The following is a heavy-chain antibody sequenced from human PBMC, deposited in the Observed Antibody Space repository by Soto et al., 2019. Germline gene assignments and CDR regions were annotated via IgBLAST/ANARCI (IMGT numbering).Heavy chain of an antibody. V-gene: IGHV5-10-1*01. Sequence: GESLKIPCKGSGYSFTSYWISWVRQMPGKGLEWMGRIDPSDSYTNYSPSFQGHVTISADKSISTAYLQWSSLKASDTAMYYCARRESSSWYYYYGMDVWGQGTTVTVSS. CDR1: GYSFTSYW. CDR2: IDPSDSYT. CDR3: ARRESSSWYYYYGMDV. D-gene: IGHD6-13*01. J-gene: IGHJ6*02.